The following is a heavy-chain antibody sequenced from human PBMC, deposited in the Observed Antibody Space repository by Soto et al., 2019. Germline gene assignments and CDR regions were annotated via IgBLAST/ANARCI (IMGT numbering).Heavy chain of an antibody. J-gene: IGHJ4*02. Sequence: TSETLSLTCTVSGGSISSGDYYWSWIRQPPGKGLEWIGYIYYSGSTYYNPSLKSRVTISVDTSKNQFSLKLSSVTAADTAVYYCARDRNGLWFGEFKNWGQGTLVTVSS. V-gene: IGHV4-30-4*01. D-gene: IGHD3-10*01. CDR3: ARDRNGLWFGEFKN. CDR1: GGSISSGDYY. CDR2: IYYSGST.